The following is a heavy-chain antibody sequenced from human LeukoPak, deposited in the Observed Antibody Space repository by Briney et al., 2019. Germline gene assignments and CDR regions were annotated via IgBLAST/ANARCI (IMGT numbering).Heavy chain of an antibody. Sequence: GGSLRLSCTASGFTFGDYAMSWVRQAPGRGRGGLVFIRSKAYGGTTEYAASVKGRFTISRDDSKSIAYLQMNNLKTEDTAVYYCTRDLRWLAYDYWGQGTLVTVSS. D-gene: IGHD6-19*01. V-gene: IGHV3-49*04. J-gene: IGHJ4*02. CDR1: GFTFGDYA. CDR2: IRSKAYGGTT. CDR3: TRDLRWLAYDY.